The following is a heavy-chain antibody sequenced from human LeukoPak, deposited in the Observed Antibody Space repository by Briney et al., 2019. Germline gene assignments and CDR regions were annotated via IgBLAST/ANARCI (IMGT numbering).Heavy chain of an antibody. CDR3: ARDERLEYSSSWYGVDYMDV. D-gene: IGHD6-13*01. J-gene: IGHJ6*03. Sequence: GGSLRLSCAASGFTFSSYSMNWVRQAPGKGLEWVANIKQDGSEKYYVDSVKGRFTISRDNAKNSLYLQMNSLRAEDTAVYYCARDERLEYSSSWYGVDYMDVWGKGTTVTISS. CDR2: IKQDGSEK. CDR1: GFTFSSYS. V-gene: IGHV3-7*01.